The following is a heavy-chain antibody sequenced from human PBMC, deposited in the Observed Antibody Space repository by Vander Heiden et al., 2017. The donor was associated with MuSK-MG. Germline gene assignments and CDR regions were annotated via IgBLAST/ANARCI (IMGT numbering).Heavy chain of an antibody. Sequence: EVQLVESGGGLIQPGGSLRLSCAASGFTVSSNYMSWVRQAPGKGLEWVSVIYSGGSTYYADSVKGRFTISRDNSKNTLYLQMNSLRAEDTAVYYCASGGNSLYYYYYMDVWCKGTTVTVSS. V-gene: IGHV3-53*01. J-gene: IGHJ6*03. D-gene: IGHD2-21*02. CDR1: GFTVSSNY. CDR2: IYSGGST. CDR3: ASGGNSLYYYYYMDV.